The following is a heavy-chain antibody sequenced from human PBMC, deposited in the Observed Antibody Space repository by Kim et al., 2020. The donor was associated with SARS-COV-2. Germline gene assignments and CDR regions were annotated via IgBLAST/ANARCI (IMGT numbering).Heavy chain of an antibody. J-gene: IGHJ6*02. D-gene: IGHD3-16*02. CDR3: ARVGYDYVWGSYRDYYSYYGMDV. Sequence: GGSLRLSCAASGFTFSDYYMSWIRQAPGKGLEWVSYISSSSSYTTYADSVKGRFTISGDNAKNSLSLQMNSLRAEDTAVYYCARVGYDYVWGSYRDYYSYYGMDVWGQGTTVTVSS. CDR1: GFTFSDYY. CDR2: ISSSSSYT. V-gene: IGHV3-11*05.